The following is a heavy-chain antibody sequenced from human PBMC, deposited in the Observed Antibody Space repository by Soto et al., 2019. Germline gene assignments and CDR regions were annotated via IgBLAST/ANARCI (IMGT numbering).Heavy chain of an antibody. V-gene: IGHV3-33*06. J-gene: IGHJ6*02. D-gene: IGHD1-20*01. CDR3: SNRQITPPTPAGAHARGGMDV. Sequence: QVQLVESGGGVVQPGRSLRLSCAASGFTFNNYGMHWVRQAPGKGLEWLAVIWNDGSNSSYANSVKGRFTISRDNSNNTLYTQILRMRAEDTAVSYGSNRQITPPTPAGAHARGGMDVWGQGTLVTVSS. CDR2: IWNDGSNS. CDR1: GFTFNNYG.